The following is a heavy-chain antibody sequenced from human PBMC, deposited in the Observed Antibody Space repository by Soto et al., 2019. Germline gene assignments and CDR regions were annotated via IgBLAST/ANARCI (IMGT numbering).Heavy chain of an antibody. V-gene: IGHV3-33*01. J-gene: IGHJ4*02. CDR3: ARDCYGSGSYYIDY. D-gene: IGHD3-10*01. CDR1: GFAFSSYG. Sequence: GGSLRLSCAASGFAFSSYGMHWVRRAPGKGLEWVAVIWYDGSNKYYADSVKGRFTISRDNSKNTLYLQMNSLRAEDTAVYYCARDCYGSGSYYIDYWGQGTLVSVSS. CDR2: IWYDGSNK.